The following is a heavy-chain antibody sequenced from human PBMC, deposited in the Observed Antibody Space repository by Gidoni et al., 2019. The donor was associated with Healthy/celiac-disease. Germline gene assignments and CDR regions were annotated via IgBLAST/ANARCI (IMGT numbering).Heavy chain of an antibody. CDR1: GFTFSDCY. CDR3: ARVGLDAFDY. D-gene: IGHD3-10*01. Sequence: QVQRVESGGGLVKPGGSLRLSCAASGFTFSDCYRSWIRQALGKVLEWVSYISRSSSYTNDADSVKGRFTISRDNAKLSLYLQMNSLRAEDTSVYYCARVGLDAFDYWGQGTLVTVSS. V-gene: IGHV3-11*06. J-gene: IGHJ4*02. CDR2: ISRSSSYT.